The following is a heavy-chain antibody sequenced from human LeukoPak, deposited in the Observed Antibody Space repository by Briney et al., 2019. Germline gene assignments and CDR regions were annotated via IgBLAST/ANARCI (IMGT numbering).Heavy chain of an antibody. V-gene: IGHV3-53*01. CDR2: IYSGGST. Sequence: GGSLRLSCAASGFTVSNNYMNWVRQAPGKGLEWVSVIYSGGSTYYADSVKGRFTISRDNSKNTLSLQMNSLRAEDTAVYYCAKVTGVATMGYYYYYMDVWGKGTTATVSS. CDR1: GFTVSNNY. CDR3: AKVTGVATMGYYYYYMDV. D-gene: IGHD5-12*01. J-gene: IGHJ6*03.